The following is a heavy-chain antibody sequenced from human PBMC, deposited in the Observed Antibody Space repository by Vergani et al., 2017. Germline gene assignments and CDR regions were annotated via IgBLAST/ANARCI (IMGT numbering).Heavy chain of an antibody. CDR1: GYTFTGYY. J-gene: IGHJ6*02. CDR2: INPNSGGT. Sequence: QVQLVQSGAEVKKPGASVKVSCKASGYTFTGYYMHWVRQAPGQGLEWMGWINPNSGGTNYAQKFQGRVTMTRDTSISTADMELSRLRSDDTAVYYCANTMTTVTTVPRYYYGMDVWGQGTTVTVSS. CDR3: ANTMTTVTTVPRYYYGMDV. V-gene: IGHV1-2*02. D-gene: IGHD4-17*01.